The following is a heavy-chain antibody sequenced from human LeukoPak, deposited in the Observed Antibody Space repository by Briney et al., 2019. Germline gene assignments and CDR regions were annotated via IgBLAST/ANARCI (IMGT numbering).Heavy chain of an antibody. CDR1: GFTFSSYW. D-gene: IGHD2-15*01. J-gene: IGHJ4*02. CDR3: AREGYCSGGSCYTRATALDY. CDR2: INSDGSST. Sequence: GGSLRLSCAASGFTFSSYWMHWVRQAPGKGLVWVSRINSDGSSTSYADSVKGRFTISRDNAKNTLYVQMNSLRAEDTAVYYCAREGYCSGGSCYTRATALDYWGQGTLVTVSS. V-gene: IGHV3-74*01.